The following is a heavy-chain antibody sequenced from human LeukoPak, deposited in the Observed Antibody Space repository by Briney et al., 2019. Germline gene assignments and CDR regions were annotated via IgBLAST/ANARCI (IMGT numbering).Heavy chain of an antibody. V-gene: IGHV4-59*01. CDR2: IYNSGST. CDR1: GGSISIYY. Sequence: PSETLSLTCTVSGGSISIYYWSWVRQPPGKGLEWIGYIYNSGSTNYNLSLKSRVTISVDTSKNQFSLNLDSVTAADTAVYYCVRDRELNYWGQGTLVTVSS. J-gene: IGHJ4*02. D-gene: IGHD3-10*01. CDR3: VRDRELNY.